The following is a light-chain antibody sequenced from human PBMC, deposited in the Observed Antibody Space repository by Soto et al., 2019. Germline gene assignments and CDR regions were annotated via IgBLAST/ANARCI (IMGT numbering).Light chain of an antibody. V-gene: IGLV1-44*01. CDR1: SSNIESNT. CDR2: GND. CDR3: AAWDDSLSGAV. J-gene: IGLJ7*01. Sequence: QSVLTQPPSASGTPGQRVTISFSGSSSNIESNTVNWYQQLPGTAPRLLIYGNDQRPSGVPDRFSGSKSGTSASLAISGLQSEDEADYYCAAWDDSLSGAVFGGGTQLTVL.